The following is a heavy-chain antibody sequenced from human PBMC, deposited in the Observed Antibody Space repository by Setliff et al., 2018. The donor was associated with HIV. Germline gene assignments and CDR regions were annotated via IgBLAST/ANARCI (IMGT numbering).Heavy chain of an antibody. CDR2: IKQDGSEK. Sequence: GGSLRLSCAASGFIFSSNWMSWVRQAPGKGLEWVANIKQDGSEKYYVDSVKGRFTISRDNAKNSLYLQMNSLRAEDTAVYYCARARPGLYFDYWGQGTLVTVSS. J-gene: IGHJ4*02. CDR1: GFIFSSNW. CDR3: ARARPGLYFDY. V-gene: IGHV3-7*03.